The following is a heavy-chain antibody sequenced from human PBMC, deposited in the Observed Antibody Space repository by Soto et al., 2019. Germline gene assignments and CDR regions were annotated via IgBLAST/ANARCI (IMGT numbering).Heavy chain of an antibody. CDR3: ARGILGGVRIDYGRDG. V-gene: IGHV3-21*01. CDR2: ITSAVSYK. Sequence: EVQLVESGGGVDKPGGSLRLSCAASGCTFSNSNMNWVRQPPGKGLEWVASITSAVSYKYYAEYLKGRVTISRDHAKNSLFLHMNSLRAEDTARYFCARGILGGVRIDYGRDGGGQVATVTVSS. D-gene: IGHD2-8*01. CDR1: GCTFSNSN. J-gene: IGHJ6*02.